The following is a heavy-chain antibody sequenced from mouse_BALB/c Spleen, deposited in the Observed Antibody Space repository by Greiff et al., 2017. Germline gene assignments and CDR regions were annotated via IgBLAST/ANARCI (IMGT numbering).Heavy chain of an antibody. D-gene: IGHD3-1*01. V-gene: IGHV1-69*02. CDR2: IYPSDSYT. CDR3: TRAQLGLRAMDY. CDR1: GYTFTSYW. J-gene: IGHJ4*01. Sequence: QVQLQQPGAELVRPGASVKLSCKASGYTFTSYWINWVKQRPGQGLVWIGNIYPSDSYTNYNQKFKDKATLTVDKSSSTAYMQLSSPTSEDSAVYYCTRAQLGLRAMDYWGQGTSVTVSS.